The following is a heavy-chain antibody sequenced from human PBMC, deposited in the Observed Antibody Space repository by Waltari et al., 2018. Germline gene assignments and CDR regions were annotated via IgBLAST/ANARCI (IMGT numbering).Heavy chain of an antibody. CDR2: IKQDGSEK. CDR1: GFTFSSYW. J-gene: IGHJ4*02. CDR3: ASGYYYGSGSYYKY. Sequence: EVQLVESGGGLVQPGGSLRLSCAASGFTFSSYWMSWVRPAPGKGLEWVANIKQDGSEKYYVDSVKGRFTISRDNAKNSLYLQMNSLRAEDTAVYYCASGYYYGSGSYYKYWGQGTLVTVSS. D-gene: IGHD3-10*01. V-gene: IGHV3-7*01.